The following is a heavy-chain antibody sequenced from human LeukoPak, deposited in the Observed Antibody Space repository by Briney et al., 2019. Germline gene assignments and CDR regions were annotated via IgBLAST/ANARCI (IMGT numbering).Heavy chain of an antibody. J-gene: IGHJ6*02. CDR1: GFTFSTYW. Sequence: PGGSLRLSCAASGFTFSTYWMHWVRQAPGKGLVWVSRINSDGSTTSSANSVNGRFTISRDNAKNTLYLQMNSLRAEDTAVYYCARGLQYTYYYYGMDVWGQGTTVTVSS. D-gene: IGHD4-11*01. V-gene: IGHV3-74*01. CDR3: ARGLQYTYYYYGMDV. CDR2: INSDGSTT.